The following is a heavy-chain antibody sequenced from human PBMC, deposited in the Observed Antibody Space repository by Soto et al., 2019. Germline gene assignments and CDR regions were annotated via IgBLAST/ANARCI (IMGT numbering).Heavy chain of an antibody. J-gene: IGHJ5*02. Sequence: SETLSLTCSVSGDSISNSRFYWAWIRQPPGEGLKWIGSIYHTGNAYYNPSLKSRVTISVDTSKNQFSLKLTSVTAADAALYYCARDFFDSSDYTTNWFDPWGQGTLVTVS. CDR2: IYHTGNA. CDR1: GDSISNSRFY. D-gene: IGHD3-22*01. V-gene: IGHV4-39*01. CDR3: ARDFFDSSDYTTNWFDP.